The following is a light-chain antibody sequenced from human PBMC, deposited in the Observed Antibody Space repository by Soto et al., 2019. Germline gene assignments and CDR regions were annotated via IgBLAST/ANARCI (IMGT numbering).Light chain of an antibody. CDR3: QHRMNWPLT. CDR1: QTVSSY. J-gene: IGKJ5*01. Sequence: EILLTLFPAPLCFSPGERAPLSCRASQTVSSYLLWYQQKPGQAPRLLIYDASNRATGVPARFTGSGSETDFTLTISSLEPEDFAVYYCQHRMNWPLTFGQGTQLENK. CDR2: DAS. V-gene: IGKV3-11*01.